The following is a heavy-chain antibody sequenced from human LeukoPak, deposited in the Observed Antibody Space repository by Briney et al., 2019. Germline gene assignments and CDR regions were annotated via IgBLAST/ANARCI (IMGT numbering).Heavy chain of an antibody. V-gene: IGHV1-24*01. D-gene: IGHD3-3*01. J-gene: IGHJ4*02. CDR1: GHTLTDLT. CDR2: FDPGNGEI. Sequence: GASVKVSCKVSGHTLTDLTIHWVRQAPGKGLEWMGGFDPGNGEIIYAQKFQGRVTMTEDASTDTAYMELSSLKSEDTAVYYCAAGGLYDLLPYWGQGTLVTVSS. CDR3: AAGGLYDLLPY.